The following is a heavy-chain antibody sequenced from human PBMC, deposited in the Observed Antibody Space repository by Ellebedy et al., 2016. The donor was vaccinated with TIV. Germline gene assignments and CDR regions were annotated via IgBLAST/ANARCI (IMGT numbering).Heavy chain of an antibody. Sequence: GESLKISCAASRFTFSSYAMSWVRQAPGKGLEWVANIQQRGSEKFYADSVKGRFTISRDNAKNSLYLHMNNLKVEDTAVYYCAREREVRHYFDYWGQGTLVTVSS. V-gene: IGHV3-7*05. CDR1: RFTFSSYA. CDR3: AREREVRHYFDY. CDR2: IQQRGSEK. J-gene: IGHJ4*02.